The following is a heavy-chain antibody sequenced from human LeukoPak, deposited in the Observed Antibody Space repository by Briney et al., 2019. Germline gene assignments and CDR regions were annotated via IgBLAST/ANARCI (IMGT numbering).Heavy chain of an antibody. CDR1: GFTFDDYA. J-gene: IGHJ5*02. Sequence: GGSLRLSCAASGFTFDDYAMHWVRQAPGKGLEWVSGISWDSGSIGYADSVKGRFTISRDNAKNSLYLQMNSLRAEDTALYYCAKASWYGGYNWFDPWGQGTLVTVSS. CDR2: ISWDSGSI. V-gene: IGHV3-9*01. CDR3: AKASWYGGYNWFDP. D-gene: IGHD6-13*01.